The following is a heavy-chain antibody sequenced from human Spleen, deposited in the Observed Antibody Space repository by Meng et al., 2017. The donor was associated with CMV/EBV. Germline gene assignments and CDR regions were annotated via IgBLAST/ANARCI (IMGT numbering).Heavy chain of an antibody. D-gene: IGHD3-3*01. CDR2: ISSSSSTI. CDR1: GFTVSSNY. V-gene: IGHV3-48*04. CDR3: ARDRDDFWSALSGDAFDI. J-gene: IGHJ3*02. Sequence: GESLKISCAASGFTVSSNYMSWVRQAPGKGLEWVSYISSSSSTIYYADSVKGRFTISRDNAKNSLYLQMNSLRAEDTAVYYCARDRDDFWSALSGDAFDIWGQGTMVTVSS.